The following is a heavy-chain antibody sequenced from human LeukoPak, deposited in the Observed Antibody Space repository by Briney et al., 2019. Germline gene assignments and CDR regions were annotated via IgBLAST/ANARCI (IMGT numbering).Heavy chain of an antibody. Sequence: SETLSLTCSVSGGSISNYYWNWIRQTPGKGLEWIGYIFYSGRTHYNLSLKSRVTISVDTSKNQFSLTLSSVTTADTAVYYCARSEYSYGADAFDIWGQGTMVTVSS. CDR2: IFYSGRT. D-gene: IGHD5-18*01. J-gene: IGHJ3*02. V-gene: IGHV4-59*01. CDR3: ARSEYSYGADAFDI. CDR1: GGSISNYY.